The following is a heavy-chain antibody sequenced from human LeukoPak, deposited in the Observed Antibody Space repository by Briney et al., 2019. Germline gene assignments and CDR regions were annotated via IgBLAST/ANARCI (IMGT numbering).Heavy chain of an antibody. CDR2: ISGSGGST. J-gene: IGHJ6*03. Sequence: GGSLRLPCAASGFTFSSYAMSWVRQAPGKGLEWVSAISGSGGSTYYADSVKGRFTTSRDNSKNTLYLQMNSLRAEDTAVYYCAKGPPNYYYYMDVWGKGTTVTVSS. V-gene: IGHV3-23*01. CDR3: AKGPPNYYYYMDV. CDR1: GFTFSSYA.